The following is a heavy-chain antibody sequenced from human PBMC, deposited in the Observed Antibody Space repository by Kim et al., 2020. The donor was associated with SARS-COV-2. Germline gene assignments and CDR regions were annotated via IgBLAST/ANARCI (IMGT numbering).Heavy chain of an antibody. D-gene: IGHD2-21*01. CDR3: ARQGESCGAKCYFVY. Sequence: SETLSLTCSVSGASINNSPFYWGWIRQPPGKSLEFIGSIYYSGSTHYNPSLKSRVTISVDTSKNQFSLNLMSVTATDTAVYYCARQGESCGAKCYFVYLGQGTLVTVSS. V-gene: IGHV4-39*01. CDR2: IYYSGST. J-gene: IGHJ4*03. CDR1: GASINNSPFY.